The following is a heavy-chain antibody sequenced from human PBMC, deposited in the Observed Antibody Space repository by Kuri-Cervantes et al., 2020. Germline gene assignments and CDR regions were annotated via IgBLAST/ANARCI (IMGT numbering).Heavy chain of an antibody. Sequence: SVKVSCKASGGTFSSYAISWVRQAPGQGLEWMGGIIPIFGTANYAQKFQGRVTITADESTSTVYMELSSLRSEDTAVYYCARGRLLLWASLRGELYYMDVWGKGTTVTVSS. CDR3: ARGRLLLWASLRGELYYMDV. CDR1: GGTFSSYA. CDR2: IIPIFGTA. J-gene: IGHJ6*03. D-gene: IGHD3-10*01. V-gene: IGHV1-69*13.